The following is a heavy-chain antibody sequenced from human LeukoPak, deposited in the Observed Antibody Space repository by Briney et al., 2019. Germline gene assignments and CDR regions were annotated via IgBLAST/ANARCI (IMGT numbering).Heavy chain of an antibody. V-gene: IGHV3-7*01. J-gene: IGHJ4*02. CDR3: ARNEKYYYDSSGYPLAD. CDR1: GFTFSSYW. D-gene: IGHD3-22*01. CDR2: IKQDGSEK. Sequence: PGGSLRHSCAASGFTFSSYWMSWVRQAPGKGLEWVANIKQDGSEKYYVDSVKGRFTISRDNAKNSLYLQMNSLRAEDTAVYYCARNEKYYYDSSGYPLADWGQGTLVTVSS.